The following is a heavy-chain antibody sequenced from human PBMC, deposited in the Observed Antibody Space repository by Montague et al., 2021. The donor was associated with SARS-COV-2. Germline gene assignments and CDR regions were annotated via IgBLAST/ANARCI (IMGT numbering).Heavy chain of an antibody. CDR1: GFTFSHYD. Sequence: SLRLSCAASGFTFSHYDMHWVRQVTGKGLEWVSGISTSGATFYPGSVKGRFTISRENDRNFLYLQMNSLRAGDTAIYYCARAFWGDKTWNDYWGPGTLVTVSS. CDR3: ARAFWGDKTWNDY. V-gene: IGHV3-13*01. J-gene: IGHJ4*02. D-gene: IGHD3-3*01. CDR2: ISTSGAT.